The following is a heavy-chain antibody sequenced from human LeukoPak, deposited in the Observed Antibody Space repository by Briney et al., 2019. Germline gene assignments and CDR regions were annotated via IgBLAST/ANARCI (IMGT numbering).Heavy chain of an antibody. CDR2: IYPGDSDT. Sequence: GESLKISCKGSGYSFTNYWIGWVRQMPGKGLEWMGIIYPGDSDTRYSPSFQGQVTISADKSISTAYLQWSSLKASDTAMYYCASHHAGSGSFYYYGMDVWGQGTTVTVSS. CDR3: ASHHAGSGSFYYYGMDV. D-gene: IGHD3-10*01. V-gene: IGHV5-51*01. CDR1: GYSFTNYW. J-gene: IGHJ6*02.